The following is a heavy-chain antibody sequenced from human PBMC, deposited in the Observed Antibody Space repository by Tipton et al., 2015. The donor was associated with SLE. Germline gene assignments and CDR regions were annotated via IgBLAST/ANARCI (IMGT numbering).Heavy chain of an antibody. CDR1: GDSISDSTYY. CDR2: IYYTGST. D-gene: IGHD2-2*01. Sequence: TLSLTCSVSGDSISDSTYYWGWIRQPPGKGLEWIGNIYYTGSTSYNPTLKSRVTISVDTSKNQFSLKLSSVTAADTAVYYCARGDMVVVPAAGGGYYYYMDVWGKGTTVTVSS. V-gene: IGHV4-39*07. CDR3: ARGDMVVVPAAGGGYYYYMDV. J-gene: IGHJ6*03.